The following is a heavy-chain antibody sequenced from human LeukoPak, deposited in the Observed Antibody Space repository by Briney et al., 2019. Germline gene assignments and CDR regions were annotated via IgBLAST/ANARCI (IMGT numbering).Heavy chain of an antibody. D-gene: IGHD5-18*01. J-gene: IGHJ4*02. CDR2: ISSRGGAI. V-gene: IGHV3-48*03. Sequence: TGGSLRLSCAASGSIFSNYEMNWVRQAPGKGLEWVSYISSRGGAIYYADSLKGRFTISRDNSKNTLYLQMNSLRAEDTAVYYCARDSLMVDTAIYFDYWGQGTLVTVSS. CDR1: GSIFSNYE. CDR3: ARDSLMVDTAIYFDY.